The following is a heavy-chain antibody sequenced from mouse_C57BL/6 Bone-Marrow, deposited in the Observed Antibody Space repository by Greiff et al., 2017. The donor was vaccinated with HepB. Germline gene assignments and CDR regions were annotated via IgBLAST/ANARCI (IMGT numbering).Heavy chain of an antibody. D-gene: IGHD1-1*01. V-gene: IGHV1-9*01. CDR2: ILPGSGST. Sequence: QVQLQQSGAELMKPGASVKLSCKATCYTFTGYWIEWVKQRPGHGLEWIGEILPGSGSTNYNEKFKGKATFTADTSSNTAYMQLSSLTTEDSAIYYCASPFYYGSSYGWYFDVWGTGTTVTVSS. CDR3: ASPFYYGSSYGWYFDV. J-gene: IGHJ1*03. CDR1: CYTFTGYW.